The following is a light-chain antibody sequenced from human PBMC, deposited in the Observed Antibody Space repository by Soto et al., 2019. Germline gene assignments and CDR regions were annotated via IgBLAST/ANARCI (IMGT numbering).Light chain of an antibody. CDR2: GAS. CDR1: QIVSSTY. CDR3: QHYNNWPPWT. V-gene: IGKV3D-15*01. J-gene: IGKJ1*01. Sequence: EIVLTQSPATLSLSPGERATLSCRASQIVSSTYLAWFQQKPGQAPRLLIYGASTRATGIPDRFSGSGSGTEFILIISSLQSEDFAVYYCQHYNNWPPWTFGQGTKVDIK.